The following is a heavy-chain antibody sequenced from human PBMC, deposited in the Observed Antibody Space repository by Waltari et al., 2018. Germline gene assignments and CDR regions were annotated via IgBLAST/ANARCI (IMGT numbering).Heavy chain of an antibody. Sequence: QQHLQESGPGLVKPSETLSLTCTVAGVSISRSNYYWGWIRQPPGKGLEWIGQISERGSPSYTPSLTSRVTISVDTSRNQISLNLYSVTAADAAVYYCARRENYNFWRDSFDVWGQGTVVTVSS. J-gene: IGHJ3*01. D-gene: IGHD3-3*01. CDR3: ARRENYNFWRDSFDV. CDR1: GVSISRSNYY. CDR2: ISERGSP. V-gene: IGHV4-39*07.